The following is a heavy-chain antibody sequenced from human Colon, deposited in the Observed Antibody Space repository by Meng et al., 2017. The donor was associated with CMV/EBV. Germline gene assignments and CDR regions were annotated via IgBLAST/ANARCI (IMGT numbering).Heavy chain of an antibody. V-gene: IGHV3-7*01. CDR2: IKQDGSEK. CDR3: ARAYYDSSGCHDY. D-gene: IGHD3-22*01. Sequence: GGSLRLSCATSGFTFSSYSMNWVRQAPGKGLEWVANIKQDGSEKFYVDSVKGRFTISRDNAKNSLYLQMNSLRAEDTAVYYCARAYYDSSGCHDYWGQGTLVTVSS. CDR1: GFTFSSYS. J-gene: IGHJ4*02.